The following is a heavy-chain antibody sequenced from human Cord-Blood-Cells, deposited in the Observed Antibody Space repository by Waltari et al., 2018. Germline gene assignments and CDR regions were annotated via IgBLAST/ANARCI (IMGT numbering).Heavy chain of an antibody. Sequence: EVQLVESGGGLIQPGGSLRSSCAASVFPVSSTYMSWVRQAPGKGLEWVSVIYSGGSTYYADSVKGRFTISRDNSKNTLYLQMNSLRAEDTAVYYCARDPTGYSAAWGQGTLVTVSS. D-gene: IGHD6-25*01. CDR1: VFPVSSTY. J-gene: IGHJ4*02. CDR3: ARDPTGYSAA. CDR2: IYSGGST. V-gene: IGHV3-53*01.